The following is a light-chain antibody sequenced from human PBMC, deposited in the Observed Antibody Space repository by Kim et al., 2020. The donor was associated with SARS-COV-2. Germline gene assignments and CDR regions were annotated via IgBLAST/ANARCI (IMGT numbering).Light chain of an antibody. Sequence: SQGQTARITCAGDALPKQYAYWYQQKQGQAPVVVIYTYSERPSGIPERFSGSSSGTTVTLTISGVQAEDEADYYCQSADSSGTYQVFGTGTKVTVL. CDR2: TYS. CDR1: ALPKQY. CDR3: QSADSSGTYQV. J-gene: IGLJ1*01. V-gene: IGLV3-25*03.